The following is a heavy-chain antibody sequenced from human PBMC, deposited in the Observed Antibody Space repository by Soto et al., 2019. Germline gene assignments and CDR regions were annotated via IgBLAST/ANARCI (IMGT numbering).Heavy chain of an antibody. CDR1: GGTFSIYA. CDR3: ATTIFGVVTTEYYFDY. V-gene: IGHV1-69*13. J-gene: IGHJ4*02. CDR2: IIPIFGTA. Sequence: ASVKVSCKASGGTFSIYAIIWVRQAPGQGLEWMGGIIPIFGTANYAQKFQGRVTITADESTSTAYMELSSLRSEDTAVYYCATTIFGVVTTEYYFDYWGQGALVTVSS. D-gene: IGHD3-3*01.